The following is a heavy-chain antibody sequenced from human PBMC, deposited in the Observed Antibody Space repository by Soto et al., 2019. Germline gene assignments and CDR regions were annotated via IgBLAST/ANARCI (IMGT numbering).Heavy chain of an antibody. J-gene: IGHJ6*02. V-gene: IGHV4-39*01. CDR1: GGSISSSSYY. D-gene: IGHD6-19*01. CDR3: ASLGAAGIIKNYYYYYGMDV. Sequence: SETLSLTCTVSGGSISSSSYYWGWIRQPPGKGLEWIGSIYYSGSTYYNPSLKSRVTISVDTSKNQFSLKLSSVTAADTAVYYCASLGAAGIIKNYYYYYGMDVWGQGXTVTVYS. CDR2: IYYSGST.